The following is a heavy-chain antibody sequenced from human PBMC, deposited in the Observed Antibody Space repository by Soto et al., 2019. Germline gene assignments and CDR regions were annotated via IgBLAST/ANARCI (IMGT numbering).Heavy chain of an antibody. D-gene: IGHD3-22*01. CDR3: ASFFSSGYYSNWFDP. CDR1: GGSVSSGSYY. Sequence: QVQLQESGPGLVKPSETLSLTCTVSGGSVSSGSYYWSWIRQPPGKGLEWIGYIYYSGSTNYNPSLKSRVIISVDTSKNQFSLKLSSVTAADTAVYYCASFFSSGYYSNWFDPWGQGTLVTVSS. CDR2: IYYSGST. V-gene: IGHV4-61*01. J-gene: IGHJ5*02.